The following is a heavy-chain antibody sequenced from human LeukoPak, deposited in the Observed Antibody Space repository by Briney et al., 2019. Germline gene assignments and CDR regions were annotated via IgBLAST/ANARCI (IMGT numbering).Heavy chain of an antibody. Sequence: KPSETLSLTCTVSSVSISSRNYYWGWIRQPPGKGLVWIGSFYYGGSTQYSPSLKSRVTISVDTSKNQFSLKLSSVTAADTAVYYCARRGDILTDYAFDYWGQGTLVTVSS. V-gene: IGHV4-39*01. J-gene: IGHJ4*02. CDR3: ARRGDILTDYAFDY. CDR1: SVSISSRNYY. CDR2: FYYGGST. D-gene: IGHD3-9*01.